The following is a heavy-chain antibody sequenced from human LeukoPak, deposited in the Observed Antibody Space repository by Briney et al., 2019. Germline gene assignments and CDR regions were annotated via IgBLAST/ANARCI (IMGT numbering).Heavy chain of an antibody. CDR2: TSTDGSDK. J-gene: IGHJ5*02. V-gene: IGHV3-30*18. CDR1: GFTFSDYG. D-gene: IGHD6-13*01. CDR3: AKDGTSSWFGEAT. Sequence: GRSLRLSCAASGFTFSDYGMQWVRQAPGKGLEWVALTSTDGSDKDYADSVKGRFTLSRDNSKNTLYLQMNSLRVEDTAVYYCAKDGTSSWFGEATWGQGTLVTVSS.